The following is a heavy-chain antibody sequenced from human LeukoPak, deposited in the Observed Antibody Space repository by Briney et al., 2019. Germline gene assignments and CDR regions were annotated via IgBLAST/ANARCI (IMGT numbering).Heavy chain of an antibody. J-gene: IGHJ4*02. CDR3: ARTWVANYFDY. V-gene: IGHV1-46*01. Sequence: SSVEVSCKASGYTFTSYYMHWVRQAPGQGLEWMGIVNPSGGSTSYAQKFQGRVTMTRDTSTSTVYMELSSLRSEDTAVYYCARTWVANYFDYWGQGTVVTVSS. CDR2: VNPSGGST. CDR1: GYTFTSYY. D-gene: IGHD1-26*01.